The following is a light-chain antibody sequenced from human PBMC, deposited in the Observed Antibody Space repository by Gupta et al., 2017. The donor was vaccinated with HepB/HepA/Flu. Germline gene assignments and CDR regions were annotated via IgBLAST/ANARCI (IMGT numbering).Light chain of an antibody. CDR2: GAS. CDR1: QSVGSDY. Sequence: EIVLTRSPGTLSLSPGERGTLSCRASQSVGSDYLAWYQQKPGQGPRLLIYGASTRATGIPDRFSGSVSGTAFTLTINRLEPEDFAVYYCQQEGSSPYTFGQGTQMEIK. J-gene: IGKJ2*01. V-gene: IGKV3-20*01. CDR3: QQEGSSPYT.